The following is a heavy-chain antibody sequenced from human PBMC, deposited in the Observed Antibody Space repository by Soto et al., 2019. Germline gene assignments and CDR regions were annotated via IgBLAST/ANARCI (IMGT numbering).Heavy chain of an antibody. CDR1: GGSISSGGYY. J-gene: IGHJ5*02. CDR3: AIDFRVRTLGVVAGPGWFDP. CDR2: IYYSGGT. Sequence: PSETLSLTCTVSGGSISSGGYYWSWIRQRPGKGLEWIGYIYYSGGTYYNPSLESRLTISVDTSQNQFSLKLSSVSAADTAVYYCAIDFRVRTLGVVAGPGWFDPWGQGTLVTVSS. V-gene: IGHV4-31*03. D-gene: IGHD3-3*01.